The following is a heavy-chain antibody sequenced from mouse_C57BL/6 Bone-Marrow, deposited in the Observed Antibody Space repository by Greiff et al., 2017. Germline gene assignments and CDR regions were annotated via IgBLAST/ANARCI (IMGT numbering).Heavy chain of an antibody. D-gene: IGHD1-1*01. CDR2: ISSGGSYT. CDR3: ARHVPYYYGSSYGDAWFAY. J-gene: IGHJ3*01. Sequence: EVQLVESGGDLVKPGGSLKLSCAASGFTFSSYGMSWVRQTPDKRLEWVATISSGGSYTYYPDSVKGRFTISRDNAKNTLYLQMSSLKSEDTAMYYCARHVPYYYGSSYGDAWFAYWGQGTLVTVSA. V-gene: IGHV5-6*01. CDR1: GFTFSSYG.